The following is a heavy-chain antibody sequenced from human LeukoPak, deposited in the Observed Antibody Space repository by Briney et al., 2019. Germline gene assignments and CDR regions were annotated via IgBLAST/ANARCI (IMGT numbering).Heavy chain of an antibody. D-gene: IGHD3-16*01. Sequence: GGSLRLSCAASGFTFSTYEMNWVRQAPGKGLEWVSYISSSSSTIYYADSVKGRFTISRDNAKNSLYLQMNSLRAEDTAVYYCARDLTFDYWGQGTLVTVSS. V-gene: IGHV3-48*01. CDR2: ISSSSSTI. J-gene: IGHJ4*02. CDR3: ARDLTFDY. CDR1: GFTFSTYE.